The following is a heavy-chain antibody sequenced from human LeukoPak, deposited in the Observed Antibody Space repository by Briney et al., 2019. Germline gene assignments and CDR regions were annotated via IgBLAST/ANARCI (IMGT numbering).Heavy chain of an antibody. D-gene: IGHD2-21*01. CDR3: ARQSSYCGGDCYSARY. CDR2: IYPGDSDT. V-gene: IGHV5-51*01. Sequence: GESLKISCKGSGYSFTSYWIGWVRQMPGKGLEWMGIIYPGDSDTRYSPSFQGQVTISAEKSISTAYLQWSSLKASDTAMYYCARQSSYCGGDCYSARYWGQGTLVTVSS. CDR1: GYSFTSYW. J-gene: IGHJ4*02.